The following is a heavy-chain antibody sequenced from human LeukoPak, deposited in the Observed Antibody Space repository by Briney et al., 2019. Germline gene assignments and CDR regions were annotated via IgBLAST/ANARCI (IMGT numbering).Heavy chain of an antibody. D-gene: IGHD2-2*01. J-gene: IGHJ6*04. CDR1: GGSFSGYY. CDR2: INHSGST. CDR3: ARGSGLGRIVVVPRTPYYYGMDV. V-gene: IGHV4-34*01. Sequence: PSETLSLTCAVYGGSFSGYYWSWIRQPPGKGLEWIGEINHSGSTNYNPSLKSRVTISVDTSKNQFSLKLSSVTAADTAVYYCARGSGLGRIVVVPRTPYYYGMDVWGKGTTVTVSS.